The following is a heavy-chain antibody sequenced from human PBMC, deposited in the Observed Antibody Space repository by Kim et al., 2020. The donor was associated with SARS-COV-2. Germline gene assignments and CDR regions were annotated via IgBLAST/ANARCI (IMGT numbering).Heavy chain of an antibody. CDR2: IDTSSRVI. D-gene: IGHD2-15*01. CDR3: ARRLSTLGYDT. CDR1: GFSFTSYE. J-gene: IGHJ5*02. Sequence: GGSLRLSCAASGFSFTSYEFNWVRQAPGKGLEWLSYIDTSSRVIQYVDSVRDRFTMSRDNAKNSLYLQMNSLRAEDTGVYYCARRLSTLGYDTWGQGTLVIVSS. V-gene: IGHV3-48*03.